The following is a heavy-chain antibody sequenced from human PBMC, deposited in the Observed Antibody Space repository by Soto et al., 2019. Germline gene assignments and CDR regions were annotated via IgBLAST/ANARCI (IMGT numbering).Heavy chain of an antibody. CDR3: ARGGQLWAWGMDV. CDR2: IYYSGST. J-gene: IGHJ6*02. D-gene: IGHD5-18*01. Sequence: SETLSLTCTVSGGSISSGDYCWSWIRQPPGKGLEWIGYIYYSGSTYYNPSLKSRVTISVDTSKNQFSLKLSSVTAADTAVYYCARGGQLWAWGMDVWGQGTTVTVSS. CDR1: GGSISSGDYC. V-gene: IGHV4-30-4*01.